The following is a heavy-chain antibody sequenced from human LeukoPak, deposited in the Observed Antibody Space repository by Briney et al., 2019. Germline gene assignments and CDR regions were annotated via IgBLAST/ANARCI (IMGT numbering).Heavy chain of an antibody. J-gene: IGHJ4*02. V-gene: IGHV3-74*01. Sequence: GGSLRLSCAASGFTFSDYWMHWVRQAPGKGLVWVSRINSDGYADSVKGRFTISRGNAKNTLYLQMNSLGAEDTAVYYCARALSGTQCLDYWGQGTLVTVSS. CDR1: GFTFSDYW. CDR2: INSDG. D-gene: IGHD5-12*01. CDR3: ARALSGTQCLDY.